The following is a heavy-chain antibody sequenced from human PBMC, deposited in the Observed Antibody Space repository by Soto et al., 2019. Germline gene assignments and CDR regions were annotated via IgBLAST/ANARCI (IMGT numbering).Heavy chain of an antibody. D-gene: IGHD2-8*01. CDR2: INHSGST. J-gene: IGHJ6*02. CDR3: ARGMGMLYYYYGMDV. Sequence: PSEPLSLTCAVYGGSFSGYYWSWIRQPPGKGLEWIGEINHSGSTNYNPSLKSRVTISVDTSKNQFSLKLSSVTAADTAVYYCARGMGMLYYYYGMDVWGQGTTVTVSS. CDR1: GGSFSGYY. V-gene: IGHV4-34*01.